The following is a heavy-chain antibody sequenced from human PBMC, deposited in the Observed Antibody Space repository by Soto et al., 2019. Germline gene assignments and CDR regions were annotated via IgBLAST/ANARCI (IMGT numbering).Heavy chain of an antibody. V-gene: IGHV3-23*01. CDR3: ARDPGYCSSTSCYSYYYYYGMDV. D-gene: IGHD2-2*01. CDR1: GFTFSSYA. Sequence: PGGSLRLSCAASGFTFSSYAMTWVRQAPGKGPEWVSAISGSGEYTFYADSVKGRFTMSRDNFKNTLYLQMNSLRAEDTAVYYCARDPGYCSSTSCYSYYYYYGMDVWGQGTTVTVSS. J-gene: IGHJ6*02. CDR2: ISGSGEYT.